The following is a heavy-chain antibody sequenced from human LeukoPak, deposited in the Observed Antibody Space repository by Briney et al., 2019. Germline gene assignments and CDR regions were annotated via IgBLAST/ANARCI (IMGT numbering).Heavy chain of an antibody. V-gene: IGHV3-53*01. J-gene: IGHJ6*03. CDR2: IYSGGST. Sequence: GGSLRLSCAASGFTVSSNYMSWVRQAPGKGLEWVSVIYSGGSTYYADSVKGRFTISRDNSKNTLYLQMNSLRAEDTAVYYCARGSRGNYYYYYYMDVWGKGTTVTISS. CDR1: GFTVSSNY. D-gene: IGHD3-10*01. CDR3: ARGSRGNYYYYYYMDV.